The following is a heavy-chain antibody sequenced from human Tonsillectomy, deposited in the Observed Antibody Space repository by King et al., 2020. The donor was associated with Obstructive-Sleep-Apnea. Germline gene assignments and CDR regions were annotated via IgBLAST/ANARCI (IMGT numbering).Heavy chain of an antibody. CDR3: TKVEYSSSWS. J-gene: IGHJ5*02. V-gene: IGHV3-9*01. Sequence: VQLVESGGGLVQPGRSLRLSCAASGFTFDAYTMHWVRQAPGKGLEWVSSISWNSDNIDYADSVKGRFTISRDNAKNSLYLQMNSLRPEDTTFYYCTKVEYSSSWSCGQGTLVTFSS. CDR1: GFTFDAYT. D-gene: IGHD6-13*01. CDR2: ISWNSDNI.